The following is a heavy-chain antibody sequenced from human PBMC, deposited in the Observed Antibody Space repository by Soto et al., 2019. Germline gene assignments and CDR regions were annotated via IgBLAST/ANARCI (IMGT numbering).Heavy chain of an antibody. CDR2: LKWNGDNV. V-gene: IGHV3-9*01. D-gene: IGHD2-21*02. Sequence: GGSLRLSCAASGFSFDAYAMHWVRQAPGKGLEWVSGLKWNGDNVGYADSVRGRFTISRDNAKNSLYLQMNSLRVEDTAFYYCAKDGGHCSGVDCFFDTWGQGTLVTVSS. CDR1: GFSFDAYA. J-gene: IGHJ4*02. CDR3: AKDGGHCSGVDCFFDT.